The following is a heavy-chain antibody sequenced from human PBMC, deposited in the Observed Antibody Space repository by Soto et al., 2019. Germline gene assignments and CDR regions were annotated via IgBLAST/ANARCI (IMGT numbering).Heavy chain of an antibody. CDR3: ARATAVADAIVHGLDV. CDR1: GDSISRRNW. D-gene: IGHD2-21*02. J-gene: IGHJ6*02. V-gene: IGHV4-4*02. CDR2: IHHSGST. Sequence: SETLSLTCAVSGDSISRRNWWSWVRQSPGQGLEWIGEIHHSGSTNYNLSLKSRVTISIDKSKNHFSLSLTSVTAADTAVYYFARATAVADAIVHGLDVWGQGTAVTVSS.